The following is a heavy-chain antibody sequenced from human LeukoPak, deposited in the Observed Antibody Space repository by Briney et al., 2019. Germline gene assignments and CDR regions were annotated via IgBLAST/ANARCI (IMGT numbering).Heavy chain of an antibody. Sequence: ASVKVSCKASGYTFTSYGISWVRQAPGQGLEWMGWISAYNGNTNYAQKLQGRVIMTTDTPTSTAYMELRSLRSDDTAVYYCARAAGVRFLEWSQDNWFDPWGQGTLVTVSS. D-gene: IGHD3-3*01. CDR2: ISAYNGNT. CDR3: ARAAGVRFLEWSQDNWFDP. J-gene: IGHJ5*02. CDR1: GYTFTSYG. V-gene: IGHV1-18*01.